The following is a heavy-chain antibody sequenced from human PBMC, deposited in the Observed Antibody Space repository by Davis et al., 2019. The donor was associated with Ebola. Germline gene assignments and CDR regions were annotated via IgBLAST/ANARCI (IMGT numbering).Heavy chain of an antibody. V-gene: IGHV3-30*02. CDR2: IRYDGSNK. CDR1: GFTFSSYG. J-gene: IGHJ4*02. D-gene: IGHD6-13*01. Sequence: GESLKISCAASGFTFSSYGMHWVRQAPGKGLEWVAFIRYDGSNKYYADYVKGRFTISRDNSKNTLYLQMNSLRAEDTAVYYCAKGRGRVAAGPFDYWGQGTLVTVSS. CDR3: AKGRGRVAAGPFDY.